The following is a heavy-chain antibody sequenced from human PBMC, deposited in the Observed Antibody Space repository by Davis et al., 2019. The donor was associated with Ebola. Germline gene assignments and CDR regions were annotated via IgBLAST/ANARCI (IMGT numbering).Heavy chain of an antibody. CDR2: MNPNSGNT. CDR3: ARVQLKDYGMDV. D-gene: IGHD6-6*01. Sequence: ASVKVSCKASGGTFSSYAISWVRQAPGQGLEWMGWMNPNSGNTGYAQKFQGRVTMTRNTSISTAYMELSSLRSEDTAVYYCARVQLKDYGMDVWGQGTTVTVSS. CDR1: GGTFSSYA. J-gene: IGHJ6*02. V-gene: IGHV1-8*02.